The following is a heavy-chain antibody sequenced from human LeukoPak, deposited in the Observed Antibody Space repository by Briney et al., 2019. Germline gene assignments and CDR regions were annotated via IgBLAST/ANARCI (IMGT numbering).Heavy chain of an antibody. Sequence: GGSLRLSCAASGLTFITYSMNWVRQAPAKGLEWVSAISGSGGSTYYADSVKGRFTISRDNSKNTLYLQMNSLRAEDTAVYYCAKDYYITMIVVVINESGFDYWGQGTLVTVSS. J-gene: IGHJ4*02. V-gene: IGHV3-23*01. CDR2: ISGSGGST. D-gene: IGHD3-22*01. CDR3: AKDYYITMIVVVINESGFDY. CDR1: GLTFITYS.